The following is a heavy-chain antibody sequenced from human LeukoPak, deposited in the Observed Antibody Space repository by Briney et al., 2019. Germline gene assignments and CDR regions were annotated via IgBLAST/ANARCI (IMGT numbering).Heavy chain of an antibody. D-gene: IGHD6-13*01. Sequence: SVKVSCKASGFTFTSSAVQWVRQARGQRLEWIGWIVVGSGNTNYAQKFQERVTITRDVSTSTAYMELSSLRSEDTAVYYCAAEYSSSWGFDYWGQGTLVTVSS. CDR2: IVVGSGNT. J-gene: IGHJ4*02. CDR1: GFTFTSSA. CDR3: AAEYSSSWGFDY. V-gene: IGHV1-58*01.